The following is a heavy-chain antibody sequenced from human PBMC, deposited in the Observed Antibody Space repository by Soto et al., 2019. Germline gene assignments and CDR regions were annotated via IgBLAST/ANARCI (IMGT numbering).Heavy chain of an antibody. CDR2: ISGSGGST. J-gene: IGHJ6*03. CDR1: GFTFDDYA. CDR3: AKDFYYYGSGSYMDV. Sequence: PGGSLRLSCAASGFTFDDYAMHWVRQAPGKGLEWVSAISGSGGSTYYADSVKGRFTISRDNSKNTLYLQMNSLRAEDTAVYYCAKDFYYYGSGSYMDVWGKGTTVTVSS. D-gene: IGHD3-10*01. V-gene: IGHV3-23*01.